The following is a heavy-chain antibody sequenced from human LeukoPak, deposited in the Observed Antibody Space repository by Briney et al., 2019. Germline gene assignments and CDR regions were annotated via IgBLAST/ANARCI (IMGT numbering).Heavy chain of an antibody. Sequence: GASVKVSCKASGYTFTSYYMHWVRQAPGQGLEWMGIINPSGGSTSYAQKFQGRVTMTRDTSTSTVYMGLSSLRSEDTAVYYCARAAGAHRNYYYYYGMDVWGQGTTVTVSS. CDR1: GYTFTSYY. CDR2: INPSGGST. V-gene: IGHV1-46*01. CDR3: ARAAGAHRNYYYYYGMDV. D-gene: IGHD1-26*01. J-gene: IGHJ6*02.